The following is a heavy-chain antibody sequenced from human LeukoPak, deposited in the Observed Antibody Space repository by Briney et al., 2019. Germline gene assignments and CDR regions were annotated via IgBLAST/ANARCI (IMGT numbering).Heavy chain of an antibody. D-gene: IGHD3-22*01. Sequence: GGSLRLSCAASGFTFSNYAMSWVRQAPGKGLEWVSIISVSGGSTNYADSVKGRFTISRDNSKNTLCLQMNSLRAEDTAVYYCARRYYDTSGYYSLDYWGQGTLVTVSS. CDR1: GFTFSNYA. J-gene: IGHJ4*02. CDR2: ISVSGGST. V-gene: IGHV3-23*01. CDR3: ARRYYDTSGYYSLDY.